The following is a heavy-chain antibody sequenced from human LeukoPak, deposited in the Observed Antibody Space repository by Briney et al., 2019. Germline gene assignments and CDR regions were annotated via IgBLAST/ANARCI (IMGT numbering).Heavy chain of an antibody. CDR2: IKQDGSET. D-gene: IGHD6-19*01. V-gene: IGHV3-7*01. CDR1: RFTLSNYW. CDR3: ARQRGSGCLDY. J-gene: IGHJ4*02. Sequence: GGSLRLSCAASRFTLSNYWMSWVRQAPGKGLEWVANIKQDGSETHYVDSVKGRFTISRDNAKNSLSLQMNSLRAEDTAVYYCARQRGSGCLDYWGQGTLVTVSS.